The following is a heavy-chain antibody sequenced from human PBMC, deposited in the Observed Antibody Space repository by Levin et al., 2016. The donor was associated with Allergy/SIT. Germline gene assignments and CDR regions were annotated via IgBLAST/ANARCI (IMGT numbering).Heavy chain of an antibody. D-gene: IGHD2-2*01. V-gene: IGHV4-34*01. CDR1: TGSFSGYY. J-gene: IGHJ5*02. CDR2: INHSGST. CDR3: ARGGPYQLLLTSSGWFDP. Sequence: GSLRLSCAVYTGSFSGYYWSWIRQPPGKGLEWIGQINHSGSTKYNPSLKSRVTISVDTSKNQFSLKVSSVTAADTAVYYCARGGPYQLLLTSSGWFDPWGQGTLVTVSS.